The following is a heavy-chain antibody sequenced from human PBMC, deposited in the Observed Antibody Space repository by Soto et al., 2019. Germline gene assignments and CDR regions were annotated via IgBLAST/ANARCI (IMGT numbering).Heavy chain of an antibody. V-gene: IGHV4-4*02. J-gene: IGHJ2*01. D-gene: IGHD1-26*01. CDR3: ARDWKLRADWYFDL. CDR2: IYHSGSN. Sequence: QVQLQESGPGLVKPSGTLSLTCAVSGGSISSSNWWSWVRQPPGKGLEWIGEIYHSGSNNYNPSLKSRVTMTVDKSKNQFSLKLSSVTAADTAVYYCARDWKLRADWYFDLWGRGTLVTVSS. CDR1: GGSISSSNW.